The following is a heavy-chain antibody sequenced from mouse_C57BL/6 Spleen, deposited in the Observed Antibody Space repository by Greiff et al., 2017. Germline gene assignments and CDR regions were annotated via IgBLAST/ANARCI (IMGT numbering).Heavy chain of an antibody. V-gene: IGHV1-64*01. D-gene: IGHD2-5*01. CDR1: GYTFTSYW. J-gene: IGHJ2*01. CDR3: ARDYYSTFDY. CDR2: INPNSGST. Sequence: VQLQQPGAELVKPGASVKLSCKASGYTFTSYWMHWVKQRPGQGLEWIGMINPNSGSTNYNEKFKSKATMTVDKSSSTAYMQLSSLTSEDSSVYYCARDYYSTFDYWGQGTTLTVSS.